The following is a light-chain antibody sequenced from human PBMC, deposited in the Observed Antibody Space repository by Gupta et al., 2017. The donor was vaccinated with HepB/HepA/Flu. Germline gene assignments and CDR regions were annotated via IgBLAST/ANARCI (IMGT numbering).Light chain of an antibody. CDR3: QQYHVSPWT. V-gene: IGKV4-1*01. CDR2: WAS. Sequence: DIVMTQSPDHLAVSLGERATINCKSSQSLLYSPNKKNCLAWYQQKPGQPPKLLIHWASTRESGVPYRFSGSGSGTDFTLTISILQAEDLAVYFCQQYHVSPWTFGQGTKVEIK. CDR1: QSLLYSPNKKNC. J-gene: IGKJ1*01.